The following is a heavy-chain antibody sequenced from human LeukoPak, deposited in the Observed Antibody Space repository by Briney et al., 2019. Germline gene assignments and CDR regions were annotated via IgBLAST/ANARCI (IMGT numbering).Heavy chain of an antibody. Sequence: GGSLRLSCAASGFTFSSYSMNWVRQAPGKGLEWVSSISSSNSYIHYADSVKGRFTISRDNAKNSLYLQMNSLRDEDTAVYYCARVYSSSWYEGYYYYMDVWGKGTTVTVSS. V-gene: IGHV3-21*01. CDR3: ARVYSSSWYEGYYYYMDV. J-gene: IGHJ6*03. D-gene: IGHD6-13*01. CDR2: ISSSNSYI. CDR1: GFTFSSYS.